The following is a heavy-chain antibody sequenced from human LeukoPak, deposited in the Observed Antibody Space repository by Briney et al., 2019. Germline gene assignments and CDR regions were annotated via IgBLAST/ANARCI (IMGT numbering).Heavy chain of an antibody. J-gene: IGHJ1*01. V-gene: IGHV3-43*02. CDR1: GFTFDNYA. CDR2: ISGDDGST. D-gene: IGHD2/OR15-2a*01. CDR3: ARAWQEFFQL. Sequence: GGPLRLSCAASGFTFDNYAIHWVRHAPGKGLEWVSFISGDDGSTYYADSMKGRFTISRDNSKNSLYLQMNSLRTEDTALYYCARAWQEFFQLWGGGTLHRLL.